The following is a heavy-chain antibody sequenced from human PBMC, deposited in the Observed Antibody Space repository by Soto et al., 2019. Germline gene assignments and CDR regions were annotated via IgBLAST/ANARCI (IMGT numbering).Heavy chain of an antibody. CDR2: ILHDGSAE. V-gene: IGHV3-30*03. J-gene: IGHJ6*02. CDR1: GFTFTNYD. D-gene: IGHD4-4*01. CDR3: ARSRDGYSFYFYYGMDG. Sequence: GGSLRLSCAASGFTFTNYDMHWVRQAPGKGLEWMALILHDGSAEYYADSVKGRFTISRDNSKNTLYLQMNSLRAEDTAVYYCARSRDGYSFYFYYGMDGWGQGTTVTVS.